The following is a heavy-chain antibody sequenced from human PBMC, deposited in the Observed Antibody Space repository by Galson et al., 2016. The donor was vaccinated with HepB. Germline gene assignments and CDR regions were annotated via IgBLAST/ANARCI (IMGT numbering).Heavy chain of an antibody. CDR3: ERRGAGVTGHFDL. V-gene: IGHV1-69*13. CDR1: GGTFSNYA. CDR2: FSPLFDTT. Sequence: SVKVSCKASGGTFSNYAVSWLRQAPGRGPEWMGGFSPLFDTTNYARKFQGRLTLTPEGPGRTVQMNQISLTSDDTAIYYCERRGAGVTGHFDLWGQGTPVTVSS. J-gene: IGHJ4*02. D-gene: IGHD3-10*01.